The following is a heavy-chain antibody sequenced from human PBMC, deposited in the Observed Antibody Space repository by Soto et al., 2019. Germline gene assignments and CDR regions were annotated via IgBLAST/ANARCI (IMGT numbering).Heavy chain of an antibody. CDR1: GVPISSGGYY. D-gene: IGHD6-6*01. J-gene: IGHJ4*02. CDR2: IYYSGST. CDR3: ASGPEYRNDFLDY. V-gene: IGHV4-31*03. Sequence: QVQLQESGPGLVKPSQTLSLTCTVSGVPISSGGYYWSWIRQHPGKGLEWIGYIYYSGSTYYNPSLKSRVTISVDTSKNQFSLKLNSVTAADTAVYYCASGPEYRNDFLDYWGQGTLITVSS.